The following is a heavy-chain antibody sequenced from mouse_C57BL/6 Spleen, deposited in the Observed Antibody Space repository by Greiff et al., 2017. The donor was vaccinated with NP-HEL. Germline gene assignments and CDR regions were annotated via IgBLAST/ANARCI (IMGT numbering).Heavy chain of an antibody. D-gene: IGHD2-13*01. Sequence: EVQLQESGGGLVQPGGSMKLSCVASGFTFSNYWMNWVRQSPEKGLEWVAQIRLKSDNYATHYGESVKGKFTISSDDSKSSFYLQMNNLRVEDTVIYYYTGPSVTTDYAMDYWGQGTTVTVSS. CDR1: GFTFSNYW. CDR3: TGPSVTTDYAMDY. CDR2: IRLKSDNYAT. J-gene: IGHJ4*01. V-gene: IGHV6-3*01.